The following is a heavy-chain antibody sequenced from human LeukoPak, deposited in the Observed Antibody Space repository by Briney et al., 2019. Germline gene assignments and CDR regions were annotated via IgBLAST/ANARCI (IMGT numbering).Heavy chain of an antibody. CDR3: ARDDGRELLDY. D-gene: IGHD1-26*01. CDR2: ISTYGTYI. J-gene: IGHJ4*02. CDR1: GLTFSSYS. Sequence: GGSLRLSCAASGLTFSSYSINWVRQAPGKGLEWVSSISTYGTYIYYADSVKGRFTISRDNAKNSLYLQMNSLRAEDTAVYYCARDDGRELLDYWGQGTLVTVSS. V-gene: IGHV3-21*01.